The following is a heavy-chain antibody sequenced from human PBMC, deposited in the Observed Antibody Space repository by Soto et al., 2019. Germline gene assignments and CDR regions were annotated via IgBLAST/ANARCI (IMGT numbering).Heavy chain of an antibody. Sequence: QVQLVQSGAEVKKPGSSVKVSCKASVGTFSNYAISWVRQAPGQGLEWMGGIITIFGTADYAQKFQGRVTITADESTSTAYMELSSLRSEDTGVYYCARDGGVYDYSPFDYWGQGTLVTVSS. CDR3: ARDGGVYDYSPFDY. V-gene: IGHV1-69*12. CDR2: IITIFGTA. D-gene: IGHD4-4*01. J-gene: IGHJ4*02. CDR1: VGTFSNYA.